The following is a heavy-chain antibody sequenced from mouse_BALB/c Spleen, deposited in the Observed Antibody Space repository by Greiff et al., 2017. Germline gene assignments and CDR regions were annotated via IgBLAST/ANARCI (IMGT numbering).Heavy chain of an antibody. CDR3: AGDGYYGGAMDY. D-gene: IGHD1-1*01. J-gene: IGHJ4*01. Sequence: LMESGGGLVQPGGSLKLSCAASGFTSSSYGISWVRQTPDKRLVLVATINSNGGSTYYPDSVKGRFTISRDNAKNTLYLQMRSLKSEDTAMYYCAGDGYYGGAMDYWGQGTSVTVSS. V-gene: IGHV5-6-3*01. CDR1: GFTSSSYG. CDR2: INSNGGST.